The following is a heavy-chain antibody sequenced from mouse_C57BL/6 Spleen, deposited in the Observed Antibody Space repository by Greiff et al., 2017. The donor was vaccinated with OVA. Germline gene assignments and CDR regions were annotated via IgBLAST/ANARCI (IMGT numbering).Heavy chain of an antibody. Sequence: VQLMESGPELVKPGASVKIPCKASGYTFTDYNMGWVQQSPGKSLEWIGDINPNNGGTIYNQKFKGKATLTVDKSSSTAYMELRSLTSEDTAVYYCARSKDYGDWYFDVWGTGTTVTVSS. D-gene: IGHD2-4*01. CDR2: INPNNGGT. V-gene: IGHV1-18*01. CDR3: ARSKDYGDWYFDV. J-gene: IGHJ1*03. CDR1: GYTFTDYN.